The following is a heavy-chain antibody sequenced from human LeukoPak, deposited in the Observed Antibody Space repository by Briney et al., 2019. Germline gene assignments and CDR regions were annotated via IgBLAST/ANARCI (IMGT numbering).Heavy chain of an antibody. D-gene: IGHD2-2*01. CDR3: AKDDVGYCSSTSCSPLIY. J-gene: IGHJ4*02. CDR2: ISGSGGST. Sequence: GGSLRLSCAASGFTFSSYAMSWVRQAPGKGLEWVSAISGSGGSTYYADSVKGRFTISRDNSKNTLYLQMNSLRAEDTAVYYCAKDDVGYCSSTSCSPLIYWGQGTLATVSS. CDR1: GFTFSSYA. V-gene: IGHV3-23*01.